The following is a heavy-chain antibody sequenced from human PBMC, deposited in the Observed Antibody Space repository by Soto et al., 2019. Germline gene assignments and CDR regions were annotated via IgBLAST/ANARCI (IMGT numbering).Heavy chain of an antibody. CDR2: IWYDGSNK. D-gene: IGHD5-12*01. CDR1: GFTFSSYG. V-gene: IGHV3-33*01. Sequence: QVQLVESGGGVVQPGRSLRLSCAASGFTFSSYGMHWVRQAPGKGLVWVAVIWYDGSNKYYADSVKGRFTIARDNSKNTLYLQMNSLRAEKTAVYYCARDTFFIVATSYYYYGMDVWGQGTTVTVSS. CDR3: ARDTFFIVATSYYYYGMDV. J-gene: IGHJ6*02.